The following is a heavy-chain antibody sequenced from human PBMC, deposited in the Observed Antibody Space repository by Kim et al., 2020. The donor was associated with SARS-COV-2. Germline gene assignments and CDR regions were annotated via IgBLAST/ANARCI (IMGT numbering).Heavy chain of an antibody. Sequence: GGSLRLSCAASGFTFSNYAMSWVRQAPGKGPEWVSAISGSGGSTYNANSVKGRFSISRDNSKNTLYLQMNSLRAEDTAIYYCASHSSGYLGGWGQGTLVTVSS. V-gene: IGHV3-23*01. CDR3: ASHSSGYLGG. J-gene: IGHJ4*02. CDR2: ISGSGGST. CDR1: GFTFSNYA. D-gene: IGHD5-12*01.